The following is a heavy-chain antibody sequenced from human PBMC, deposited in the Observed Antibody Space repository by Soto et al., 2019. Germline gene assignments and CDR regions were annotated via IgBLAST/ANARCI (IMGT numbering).Heavy chain of an antibody. CDR2: INIHKGNA. D-gene: IGHD3-22*01. CDR1: GYTFTSFG. Sequence: QVLLVQSGAEVKKPGASLKVSCKASGYTFTSFGISWVRQAPGQGLEWMGWINIHKGNANYAQKVQGRVTMTTDTLACPPYMSPINMRSSDTAVKSCARDGAYHSGGSGYMANFNYWVQGTLLIVSS. V-gene: IGHV1-18*01. J-gene: IGHJ4*02. CDR3: ARDGAYHSGGSGYMANFNY.